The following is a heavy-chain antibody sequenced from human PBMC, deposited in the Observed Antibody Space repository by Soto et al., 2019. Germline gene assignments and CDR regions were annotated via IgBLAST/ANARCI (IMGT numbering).Heavy chain of an antibody. CDR1: EFTFSNNA. CDR2: ISGSGGRS. CDR3: AKAYFVWSSEQPYYFDY. Sequence: EVQLLDSGGGLVQPGGSLRLPCAASEFTFSNNAMTWVRQGPGKGLEWVSGISGSGGRSYYADSVKGRFTISRDNSKSTLYLQMNSLRAEDTAVYYCAKAYFVWSSEQPYYFDYWGQGTLVTVSS. J-gene: IGHJ4*02. D-gene: IGHD3-16*01. V-gene: IGHV3-23*01.